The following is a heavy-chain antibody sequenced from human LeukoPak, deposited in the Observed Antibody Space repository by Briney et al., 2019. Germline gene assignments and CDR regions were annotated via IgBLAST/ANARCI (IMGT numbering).Heavy chain of an antibody. Sequence: SETLSLTCTVSGGSISSYYWSWIRQPPGKGLEWIGYIYYSGSTNYNPSLKSRVTISVDTSKNQFSLKLSSVTAADTAVYYCASTNPVAGIDYWGQGNLVTVSS. CDR2: IYYSGST. CDR1: GGSISSYY. CDR3: ASTNPVAGIDY. V-gene: IGHV4-59*01. J-gene: IGHJ4*02. D-gene: IGHD6-19*01.